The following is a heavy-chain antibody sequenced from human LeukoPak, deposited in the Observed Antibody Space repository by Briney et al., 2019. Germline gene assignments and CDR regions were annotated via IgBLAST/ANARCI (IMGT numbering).Heavy chain of an antibody. CDR3: ARGGYYNSSGFDN. J-gene: IGHJ4*02. D-gene: IGHD3-22*01. CDR2: INPNSGGT. V-gene: IGHV1-2*02. CDR1: GYTFTGYY. Sequence: GASVKVSCKASGYTFTGYYLHWVRQAPGQGLEWMGCINPNSGGTKYGQKFQGRVTMTRDTSFSTAHMELTGLGSDDTAVYYCARGGYYNSSGFDNWGQGTLVTVSS.